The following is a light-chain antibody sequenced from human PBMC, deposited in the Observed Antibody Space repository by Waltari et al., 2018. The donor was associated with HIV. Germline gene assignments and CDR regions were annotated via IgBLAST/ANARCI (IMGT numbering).Light chain of an antibody. CDR3: AAWDDSLSGSVV. V-gene: IGLV1-44*01. J-gene: IGLJ2*01. Sequence: QSVLSQPPSASGAPGQRVSLSCSGRNPNIGTYAVSRYHQLPGTAPKRLIYSNTQRPSGVPDRFSGSKSGTSASLAIGGLQSEDEADYYCAAWDDSLSGSVVFGGGTKLTVL. CDR2: SNT. CDR1: NPNIGTYA.